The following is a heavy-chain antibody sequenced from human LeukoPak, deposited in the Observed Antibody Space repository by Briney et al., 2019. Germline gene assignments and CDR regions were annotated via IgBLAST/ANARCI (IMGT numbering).Heavy chain of an antibody. CDR2: INYIGST. V-gene: IGHV4-59*01. J-gene: IGHJ4*02. D-gene: IGHD6-13*01. CDR1: GGSITNYY. CDR3: ARRLSSWYAFDY. Sequence: PSETLSLTCTVSGGSITNYYWSWIRQPPGKGLEWIGYINYIGSTNYNPSLKSRVTISVDTSKNQFSLRLSSVTAADTAVYYCARRLSSWYAFDYWGQGTLVTVSS.